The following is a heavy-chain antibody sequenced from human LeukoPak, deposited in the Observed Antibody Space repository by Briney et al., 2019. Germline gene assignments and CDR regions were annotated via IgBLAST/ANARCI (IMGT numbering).Heavy chain of an antibody. CDR3: AKGPLRGTAAAIDY. CDR2: ISYDGRDK. Sequence: GGSLRLSCAASGFTFNNYGTHWVRQAPGKGLEWVAVISYDGRDKHYPDSVKGRFTISRDISTDTLWLQMDSPRTEDTAVYYCAKGPLRGTAAAIDYWGQGTLVTVSS. D-gene: IGHD2-2*01. J-gene: IGHJ4*02. CDR1: GFTFNNYG. V-gene: IGHV3-30*18.